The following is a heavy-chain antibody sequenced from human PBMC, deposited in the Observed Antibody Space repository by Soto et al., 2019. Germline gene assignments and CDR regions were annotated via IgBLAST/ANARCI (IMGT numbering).Heavy chain of an antibody. D-gene: IGHD6-13*01. J-gene: IGHJ2*01. CDR3: AKDISIAAAGAYWYFDL. CDR2: ISWNSGSI. CDR1: GFTFDDYA. Sequence: GGSLRLSCAASGFTFDDYAMHWVRQAPGKGLEWVSGISWNSGSIGYADSVKGRFTISRDNAKNPLYLQMNGLRAEDTALYYCAKDISIAAAGAYWYFDLWGRGTLVTVSS. V-gene: IGHV3-9*01.